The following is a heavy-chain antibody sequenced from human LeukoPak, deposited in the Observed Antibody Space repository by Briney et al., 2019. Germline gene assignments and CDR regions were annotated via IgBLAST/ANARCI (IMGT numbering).Heavy chain of an antibody. CDR3: ARVGCSGGSCYRLRYYMDV. J-gene: IGHJ6*03. CDR2: IYYSGST. D-gene: IGHD2-15*01. V-gene: IGHV4-39*07. CDR1: GGSISSSSYY. Sequence: PSETLSLTCTVSGGSISSSSYYWSWIRQPPGKGLEWIGSIYYSGSTYCKPSLKSRLTISVDTSKNQFSLNLSSVTAADTAVYYCARVGCSGGSCYRLRYYMDVWGKGTTVTVSS.